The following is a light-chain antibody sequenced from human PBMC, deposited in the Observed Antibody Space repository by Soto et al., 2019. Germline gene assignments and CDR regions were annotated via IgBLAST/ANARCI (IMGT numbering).Light chain of an antibody. J-gene: IGKJ1*01. CDR2: KAS. CDR1: QSISSW. CDR3: QQYNSYSWT. V-gene: IGKV1-5*03. Sequence: DIQMTQSPSTLSASVGDRVYINCRASQSISSWLAWYQQKQGKAPKILIYKASSLESGVPSRFRGSGSGTEFTLTISSLQPDDFATYYCQQYNSYSWTFGQGTKVDIK.